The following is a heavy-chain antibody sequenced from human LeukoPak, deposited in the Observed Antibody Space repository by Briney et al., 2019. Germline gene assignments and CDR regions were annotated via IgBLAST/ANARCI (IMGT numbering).Heavy chain of an antibody. D-gene: IGHD1-26*01. CDR1: GGSIGSGTYY. CDR3: ARDYSGSYYEFGY. J-gene: IGHJ4*02. CDR2: IYTSGST. Sequence: SQTLSLTCTVSGGSIGSGTYYWSWIRQPAGKGLEWIGRIYTSGSTNYNPSLKSRVTMSVDTSKNQFSLKLSSVTAADTAVYYCARDYSGSYYEFGYWGQGTLVTVSS. V-gene: IGHV4-61*02.